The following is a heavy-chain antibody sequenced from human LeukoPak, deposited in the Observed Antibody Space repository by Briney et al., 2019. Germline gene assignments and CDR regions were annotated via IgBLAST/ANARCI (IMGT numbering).Heavy chain of an antibody. V-gene: IGHV3-74*01. CDR2: IKSDGSST. J-gene: IGHJ3*02. CDR3: ERGKGLVLDI. Sequence: PGGSLRLSCAASGFTFSSYWMHWVRQAPGKGLVWVSSIKSDGSSTSYADSVKGRLTISRDNARNTLYLQMNSLRTEDTAVYYGERGKGLVLDIGGKGKMATVS. CDR1: GFTFSSYW.